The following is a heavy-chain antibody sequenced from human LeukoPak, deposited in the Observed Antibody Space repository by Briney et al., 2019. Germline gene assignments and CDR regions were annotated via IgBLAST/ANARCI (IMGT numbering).Heavy chain of an antibody. CDR3: ARGVTYYYDSSGYPYFDY. D-gene: IGHD3-22*01. CDR1: GGSISSGGYS. Sequence: SETLSLTCAVSGGSISSGGYSWSWIRQPPGKGLEWIGYIYHSGSTYYNPSLKSRVTISVDRSKNQFSLKLSSVTAADTAVYYCARGVTYYYDSSGYPYFDYWGQGTLVTVSS. CDR2: IYHSGST. J-gene: IGHJ4*02. V-gene: IGHV4-30-2*01.